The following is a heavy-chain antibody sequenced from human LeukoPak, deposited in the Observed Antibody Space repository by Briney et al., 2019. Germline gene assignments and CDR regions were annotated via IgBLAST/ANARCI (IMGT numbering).Heavy chain of an antibody. V-gene: IGHV3-66*01. D-gene: IGHD6-13*01. CDR1: GFTVSSNY. Sequence: GGSLRLSCAASGFTVSSNYMSWVRQAPGKGLEWVSVIYSGDNTYYADSVKGRFTITRDNSNNTLYLQMNSLRAEDTAVCYCARDIISVRGSSWEFRWGQGTLVTVSS. CDR3: ARDIISVRGSSWEFR. J-gene: IGHJ4*02. CDR2: IYSGDNT.